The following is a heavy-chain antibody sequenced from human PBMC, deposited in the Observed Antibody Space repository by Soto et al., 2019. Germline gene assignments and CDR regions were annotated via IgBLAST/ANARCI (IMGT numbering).Heavy chain of an antibody. V-gene: IGHV4-39*07. Sequence: SETLSLTCTVSGGSISSSSYYWGWIRQPPGKGLEWIGSIYYSGSTYYNPSLKSQVTISVDTSKNQFSLKLSSVTAADTAVYYCAAGGGLPRYYWGQGTLVTVPQ. CDR1: GGSISSSSYY. CDR3: AAGGGLPRYY. D-gene: IGHD5-12*01. J-gene: IGHJ4*02. CDR2: IYYSGST.